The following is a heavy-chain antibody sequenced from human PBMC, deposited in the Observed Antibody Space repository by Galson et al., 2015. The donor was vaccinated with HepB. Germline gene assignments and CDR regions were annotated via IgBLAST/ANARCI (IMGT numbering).Heavy chain of an antibody. CDR3: ASYRTQARSFFDY. CDR1: GYTFTGYY. Sequence: SVKVSCKASGYTFTGYYMHWVRQAPGQGLEWMGWINPNSGGTNYAQKFQGRVTMTRDTSISTAYMELSRLRSDDTAVYYCASYRTQARSFFDYWGQGTLVTVSS. D-gene: IGHD2-15*01. J-gene: IGHJ4*02. V-gene: IGHV1-2*02. CDR2: INPNSGGT.